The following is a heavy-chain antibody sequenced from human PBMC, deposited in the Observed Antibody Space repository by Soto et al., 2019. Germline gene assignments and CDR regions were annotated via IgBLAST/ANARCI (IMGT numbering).Heavy chain of an antibody. CDR3: ARSEIQGPIDY. J-gene: IGHJ4*02. V-gene: IGHV4-28*01. CDR2: IYYNGTT. Sequence: QVQLQESGPGLVKPSDTLSLTCAVSGYSISSSNWWGWIRQPPGKGLEWIGYIYYNGTTYYNPSLKSRVTTSVDTSNNQFSLKLTSVTAVDTAVYYCARSEIQGPIDYWGQGTLVTVSS. CDR1: GYSISSSNW.